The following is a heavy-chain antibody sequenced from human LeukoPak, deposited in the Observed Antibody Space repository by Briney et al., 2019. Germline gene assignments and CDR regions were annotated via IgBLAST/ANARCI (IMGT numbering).Heavy chain of an antibody. Sequence: SETLSLTCAVSSYSISSGYYWGWIRQPPGKGLEWIGSIYHSGSAYYNPSLKSRVTVSVDTSKNQFSLKLSSVTVADTAVYYCARGHTVTWEFDYWGQGTLVTVSS. J-gene: IGHJ4*02. CDR2: IYHSGSA. V-gene: IGHV4-38-2*01. CDR1: SYSISSGYY. CDR3: ARGHTVTWEFDY. D-gene: IGHD4-17*01.